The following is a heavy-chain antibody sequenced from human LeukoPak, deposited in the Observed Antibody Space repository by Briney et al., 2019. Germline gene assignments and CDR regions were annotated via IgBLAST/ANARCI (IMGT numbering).Heavy chain of an antibody. J-gene: IGHJ4*02. CDR1: GGSFSGYY. CDR3: ALPGDGYCSSTSCYLN. V-gene: IGHV4-34*01. CDR2: INHSGST. Sequence: SETLSLTCAVYGGSFSGYYWSWIRQPPGKGLEWIGEINHSGSTNYNPSLKSRVTISVDTSKNQFSLKLSSVTAADTAVYYCALPGDGYCSSTSCYLNWGQGTLVTVSS. D-gene: IGHD2-2*03.